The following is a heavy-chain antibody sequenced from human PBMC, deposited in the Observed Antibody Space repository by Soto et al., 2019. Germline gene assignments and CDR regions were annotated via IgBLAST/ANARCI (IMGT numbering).Heavy chain of an antibody. V-gene: IGHV3-30*03. CDR2: ILYDGSDK. CDR1: GFAFGNYG. J-gene: IGHJ6*02. CDR3: ARWGEVSHNPGGNYYYGMDV. D-gene: IGHD3-16*01. Sequence: QVQLVESGGGVVQTGTSLRLSCVASGFAFGNYGLHWVRQPPGKGLEWVASILYDGSDKLYADSVKGRFTVSRDDSKKTFYVQMDSLRAEDTAVYFCARWGEVSHNPGGNYYYGMDVWGQGTTVTVSS.